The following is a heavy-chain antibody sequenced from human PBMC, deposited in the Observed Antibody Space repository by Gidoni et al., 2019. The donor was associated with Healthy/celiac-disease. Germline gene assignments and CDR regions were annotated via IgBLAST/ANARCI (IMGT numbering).Heavy chain of an antibody. D-gene: IGHD3-22*01. CDR2: IRWNSGSI. CDR3: AKDRYDDSSGYSTFFDY. Sequence: EVQLVESVGGLVQPGRSLRLSCSGSGVPFDDYAMHWVRQAPGKGLGWVSGIRWNSGSIGYADSVKGRFTISRDNAKNSMYLQMNSLRAEDTALYYCAKDRYDDSSGYSTFFDYWGQGTLVTVSS. J-gene: IGHJ4*02. CDR1: GVPFDDYA. V-gene: IGHV3-9*01.